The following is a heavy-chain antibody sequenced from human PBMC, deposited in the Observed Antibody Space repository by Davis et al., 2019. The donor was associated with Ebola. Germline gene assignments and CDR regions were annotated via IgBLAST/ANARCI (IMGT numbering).Heavy chain of an antibody. CDR3: AKSTPGWNYEGWYFDL. CDR2: ISGSGGST. Sequence: PGGSLRLSCAASGFTFSSYSMNWVRQAPGQGLEWVSAISGSGGSTYYADSVKGRFTISRDNSKNTLYLQMNSLRAEDTAVYYCAKSTPGWNYEGWYFDLWGRGTLVTVSS. CDR1: GFTFSSYS. V-gene: IGHV3-23*01. J-gene: IGHJ2*01. D-gene: IGHD1-7*01.